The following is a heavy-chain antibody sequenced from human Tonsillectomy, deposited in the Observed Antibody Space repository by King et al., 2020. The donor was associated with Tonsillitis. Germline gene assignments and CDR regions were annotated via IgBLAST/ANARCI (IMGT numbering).Heavy chain of an antibody. V-gene: IGHV3-15*01. D-gene: IGHD2-2*01. CDR2: IKSKTDGGTI. Sequence: VQLVESGGGLVKPGGSLRLSCAASGFTFSNAWMSWVRQAPGKGLEWVGRIKSKTDGGTIDYAAPVKGRFTISRDDSKNTLYLQMNSLKTEDTAVYYCTTEAFDCSSTSCYYYYYYYMTSGAKGPRSPSP. CDR1: GFTFSNAW. CDR3: TTEAFDCSSTSCYYYYYYYMTS. J-gene: IGHJ6*03.